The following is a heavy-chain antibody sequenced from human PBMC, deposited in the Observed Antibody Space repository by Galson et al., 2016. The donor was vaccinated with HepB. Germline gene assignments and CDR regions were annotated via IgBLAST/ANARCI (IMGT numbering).Heavy chain of an antibody. CDR3: ARNRPFTGDFDY. CDR1: GYTFTNYD. Sequence: KVSCTASGYTFTNYDFNWVRQAPGQGLEWLGWMTPNSGNTGYAQKFQGRLSLTRDISTSTAYMELSSLTPDDTAVYYCARNRPFTGDFDYWGQGTLVTVSS. D-gene: IGHD7-27*01. J-gene: IGHJ4*02. V-gene: IGHV1-8*02. CDR2: MTPNSGNT.